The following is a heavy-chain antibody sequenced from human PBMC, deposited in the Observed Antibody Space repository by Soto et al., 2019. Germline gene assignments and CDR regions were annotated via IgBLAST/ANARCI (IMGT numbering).Heavy chain of an antibody. J-gene: IGHJ5*01. CDR1: GGTFSSYA. Sequence: SVKVSCKASGGTFSSYAVSWVRQAPGQGLEWMGGIIPIFGTANYAQKFQGRVTITADESTSTAYMELSSLRSEDTAVYYCARTVGHYCSRISRSAIDTLGHGTRVTVSS. D-gene: IGHD2-2*01. CDR3: ARTVGHYCSRISRSAIDT. V-gene: IGHV1-69*13. CDR2: IIPIFGTA.